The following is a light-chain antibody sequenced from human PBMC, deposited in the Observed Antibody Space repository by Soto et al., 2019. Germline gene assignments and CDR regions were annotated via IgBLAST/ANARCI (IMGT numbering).Light chain of an antibody. J-gene: IGKJ4*01. V-gene: IGKV3-11*01. Sequence: EIVLTQSPTTLSLSPGERATLSCRASQSVSSYFAWYQQKPGQAPRLLIYDASTRAADIPARFSGSGSGTDFTLTISSLEPEDFAVYYCQQRSDWHLTFGGGTKVEIK. CDR2: DAS. CDR3: QQRSDWHLT. CDR1: QSVSSY.